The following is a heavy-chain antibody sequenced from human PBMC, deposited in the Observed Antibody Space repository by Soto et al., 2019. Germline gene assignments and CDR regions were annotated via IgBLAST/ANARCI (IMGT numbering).Heavy chain of an antibody. CDR3: ARGTTAMVTFDY. CDR2: IYYSGST. Sequence: QVQLQESGPGLVKPSQTLSLTCTVSGGSISSGGYYWSWIRQHPGKGLEWIGYIYYSGSTYYNPSLKSRVTISVDTSKNQLSLKLSSVTAADTAVYYCARGTTAMVTFDYWGQGTLVTVSS. V-gene: IGHV4-31*03. J-gene: IGHJ4*02. D-gene: IGHD5-18*01. CDR1: GGSISSGGYY.